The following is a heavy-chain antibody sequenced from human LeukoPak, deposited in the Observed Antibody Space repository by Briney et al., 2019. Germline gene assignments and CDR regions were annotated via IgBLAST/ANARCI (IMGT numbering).Heavy chain of an antibody. D-gene: IGHD5-12*01. Sequence: PSETLSLTCTVSGGSISGYYWTWIRQPPGKGLEWIGYNYYSGSAYYNPSLKSRVAMSVDTSKNQFSLKLSSVSTADTAVYYCARAGGYSGYASNWGQGTLVTVSS. CDR2: NYYSGSA. CDR3: ARAGGYSGYASN. CDR1: GGSISGYY. J-gene: IGHJ4*02. V-gene: IGHV4-59*01.